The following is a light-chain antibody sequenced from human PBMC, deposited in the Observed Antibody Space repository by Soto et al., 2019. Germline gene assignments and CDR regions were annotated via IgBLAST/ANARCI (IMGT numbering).Light chain of an antibody. CDR2: AAS. CDR1: QSISSY. CDR3: QQSYNTWT. J-gene: IGKJ1*01. V-gene: IGKV1-39*01. Sequence: DIQMTQSPSSLSASVGDRVTITCRASQSISSYLNWYQQKPGKAPKLLIYAASSLQSGVPSRFSGSGSGTYFTLTISSLQPEDFATYYCQQSYNTWTFGQGTKVEIK.